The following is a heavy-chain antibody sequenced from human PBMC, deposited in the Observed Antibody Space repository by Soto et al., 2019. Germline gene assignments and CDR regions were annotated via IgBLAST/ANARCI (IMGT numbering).Heavy chain of an antibody. CDR2: IYYSGST. D-gene: IGHD3-3*01. CDR1: GGSISSSSYY. CDR3: ARLIGYYDFWSGYYTGVDFDY. Sequence: QLQLQESGPGLVKPSETLSLTCTVSGGSISSSSYYWGWIRQPPGKGLEWIGSIYYSGSTYYNPSLTSRVTISVDTSKNQFSLKLSSVTAADTAVYYCARLIGYYDFWSGYYTGVDFDYWGQGTLVTVSS. V-gene: IGHV4-39*01. J-gene: IGHJ4*02.